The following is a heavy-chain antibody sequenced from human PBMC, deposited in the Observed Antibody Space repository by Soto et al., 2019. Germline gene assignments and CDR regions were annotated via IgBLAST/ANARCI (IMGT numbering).Heavy chain of an antibody. Sequence: PGGSLRLSCAASGFTFSSYSMNWVRQAPGKGLEWVSSISSSSSYIYYADSVKGRFTISRDNAKNSLYLQMNSLRAEDTAVYYCARARGYYDSSGTHLFDYWGQGTLVTVSS. CDR3: ARARGYYDSSGTHLFDY. J-gene: IGHJ4*02. CDR2: ISSSSSYI. D-gene: IGHD3-22*01. V-gene: IGHV3-21*01. CDR1: GFTFSSYS.